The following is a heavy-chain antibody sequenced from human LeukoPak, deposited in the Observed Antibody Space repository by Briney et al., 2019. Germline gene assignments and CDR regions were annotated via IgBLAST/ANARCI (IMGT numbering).Heavy chain of an antibody. CDR1: GFTFSSYA. CDR3: ARGHYDFWSGYLS. D-gene: IGHD3-3*01. Sequence: GGSLRLSCAASGFTFSSYAMSWVRQAPGKGLEWVSAISGSGGSTYYADSVKGRFTISRDNSKNTLYLQMNSLRAEDTAVYYCARGHYDFWSGYLSWGQGTLVTVSS. V-gene: IGHV3-23*01. J-gene: IGHJ4*02. CDR2: ISGSGGST.